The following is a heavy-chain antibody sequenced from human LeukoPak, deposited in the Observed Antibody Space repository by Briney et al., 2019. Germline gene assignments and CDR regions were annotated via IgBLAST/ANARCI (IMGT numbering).Heavy chain of an antibody. V-gene: IGHV4-59*01. J-gene: IGHJ4*02. D-gene: IGHD3-10*01. Sequence: SETLSLTCTVSGGSISSYYWSWIRQPPGKGLEWIGYIYYSGSTNYNPSLKSRVTISVDTSKNQFSLKLSSVTAADAAVYYRARLYGSGSSDYWGQGTLVTVSS. CDR2: IYYSGST. CDR3: ARLYGSGSSDY. CDR1: GGSISSYY.